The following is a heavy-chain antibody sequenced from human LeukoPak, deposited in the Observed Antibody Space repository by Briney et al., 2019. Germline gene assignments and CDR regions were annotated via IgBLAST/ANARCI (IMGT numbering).Heavy chain of an antibody. J-gene: IGHJ4*02. D-gene: IGHD3-16*02. CDR2: ISDTYGTT. CDR1: GFTFTNYA. Sequence: SGGSLRLSCAASGFTFTNYAMTWVRQAPGKGLEWVSSISDTYGTTYYTDFMKGRCIISRDNSKNTVYLQLNNLRAEDTAIYFCVRHDSFIPFWGQGTLVTVSS. CDR3: VRHDSFIPF. V-gene: IGHV3-23*01.